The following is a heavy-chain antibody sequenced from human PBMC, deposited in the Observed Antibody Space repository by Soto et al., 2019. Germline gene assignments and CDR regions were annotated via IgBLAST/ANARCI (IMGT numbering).Heavy chain of an antibody. J-gene: IGHJ4*02. V-gene: IGHV4-39*07. CDR1: GGSISSSSYY. D-gene: IGHD2-15*01. CDR3: ARRWGRSFDY. Sequence: KPSETLSLTCTVSGGSISSSSYYWGWIRQPPGKGLEWIGSIYYSGYTYYNPSLKSRVTISVDTSKNQFSLKLSSVTAADTAVYYCARRWGRSFDYWGQGTLVTVSS. CDR2: IYYSGYT.